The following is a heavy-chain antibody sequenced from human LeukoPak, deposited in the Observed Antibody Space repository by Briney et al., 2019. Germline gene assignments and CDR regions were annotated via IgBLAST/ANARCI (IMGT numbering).Heavy chain of an antibody. CDR1: GFTFSSYA. CDR2: ISYDGSNK. J-gene: IGHJ6*04. V-gene: IGHV3-30*04. CDR3: ARAKGYSIYYYGMDV. D-gene: IGHD1-26*01. Sequence: GGSLRLSCAASGFTFSSYAMHWVRQAPGKGLEWVAVISYDGSNKYYADSVKGRFTISRDNSKNTLYLQMNSLRAEDTAVYYCARAKGYSIYYYGMDVWGKGTTVTVSS.